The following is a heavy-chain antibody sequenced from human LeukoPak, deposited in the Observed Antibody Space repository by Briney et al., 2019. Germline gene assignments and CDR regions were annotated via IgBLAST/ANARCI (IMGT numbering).Heavy chain of an antibody. CDR1: GFTVSSNY. V-gene: IGHV3-66*01. Sequence: GGSLRLSCAASGFTVSSNYMSWVRQAPGKGLEWVSVIYSGGSTYYADSVKGRFTISRDNSKNTLYLQMNSLRAEDTAVYYCARGSVYYYDRYFDYWGQGTLVTVSS. CDR3: ARGSVYYYDRYFDY. CDR2: IYSGGST. J-gene: IGHJ4*02. D-gene: IGHD3-22*01.